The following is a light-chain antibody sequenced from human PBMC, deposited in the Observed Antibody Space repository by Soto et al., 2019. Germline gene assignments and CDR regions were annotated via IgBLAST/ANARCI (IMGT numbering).Light chain of an antibody. Sequence: DIQMTQSPSTLSASVGDRVTITCRAGQSISSWLAWYQQKPGKAPKLLIYMASSLESGVPSRFSGSGSGTEFTLTISSLQPDDFATYYCQQYNSYPYTFGQGAKLEIK. CDR3: QQYNSYPYT. J-gene: IGKJ2*01. CDR2: MAS. CDR1: QSISSW. V-gene: IGKV1-5*03.